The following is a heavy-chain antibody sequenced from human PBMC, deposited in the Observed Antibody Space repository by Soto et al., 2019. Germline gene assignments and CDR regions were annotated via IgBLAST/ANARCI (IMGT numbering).Heavy chain of an antibody. Sequence: QVQLVESGGGVVQPGRSLRLSCAASGFTFSSYGMQWVRQAPGKGLEWVAVISFDGSNEYSADSVKGRFSISRDNSKNTLYLQMNSLRAEDTAVYYCAADSSGYYYGVIDYWGQGTLVTVSS. V-gene: IGHV3-30*03. CDR2: ISFDGSNE. J-gene: IGHJ4*02. CDR3: AADSSGYYYGVIDY. CDR1: GFTFSSYG. D-gene: IGHD3-22*01.